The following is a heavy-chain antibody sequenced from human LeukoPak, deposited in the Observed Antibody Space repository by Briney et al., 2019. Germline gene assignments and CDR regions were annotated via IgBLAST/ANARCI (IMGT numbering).Heavy chain of an antibody. CDR3: AKGSYGDRSYYYYYGMDV. J-gene: IGHJ6*02. CDR1: GFTFSSYG. Sequence: PGGSLRLSCAASGFTFSSYGMHWVRQAPGKGLEWVAVISYDGGNKYYADSVKGRFTISRDNSKNTLYLQMNSLRAEDTAVYYCAKGSYGDRSYYYYYGMDVWGQGTTVTVSS. V-gene: IGHV3-30*18. D-gene: IGHD4-17*01. CDR2: ISYDGGNK.